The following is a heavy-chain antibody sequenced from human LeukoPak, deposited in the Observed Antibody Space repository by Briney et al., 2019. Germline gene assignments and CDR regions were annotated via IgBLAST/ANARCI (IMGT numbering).Heavy chain of an antibody. CDR1: EFTFSSYA. V-gene: IGHV3-23*01. D-gene: IGHD6-19*01. CDR3: AKDRIAVAGLRGAAFDI. CDR2: ISGSGGST. J-gene: IGHJ3*02. Sequence: PGGSLRLSCAASEFTFSSYAMSWVRQAPGKGLEWVSAISGSGGSTYYADSVKGRFTISRDNSKNTLYLQMNSLRAEDTAVYYCAKDRIAVAGLRGAAFDIWGQGTMVTVSS.